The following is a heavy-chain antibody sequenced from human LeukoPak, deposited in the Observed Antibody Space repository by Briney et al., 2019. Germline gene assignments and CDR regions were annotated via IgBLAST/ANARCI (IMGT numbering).Heavy chain of an antibody. D-gene: IGHD3-10*01. CDR3: ARDYYMGIVDQ. V-gene: IGHV3-74*01. CDR2: ISEDGSTS. CDR1: GFTFSNHW. Sequence: AGGSLRLSCEASGFTFSNHWMHWVRQAPGKWLVWVSVISEDGSTSIYADSVRGRLTISRDNAKNTLYLQMNSLRVEDTSVYYCARDYYMGIVDQWGQGTRVTVSS. J-gene: IGHJ5*02.